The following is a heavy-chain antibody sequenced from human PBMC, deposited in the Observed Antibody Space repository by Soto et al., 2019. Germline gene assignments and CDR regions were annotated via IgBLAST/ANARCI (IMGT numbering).Heavy chain of an antibody. Sequence: SETLSLTCTVSGGSISSYYWSWIRQPPGKGLEWIGYIYYSGSTNYNPSLKSRVTISVDTSKNQFSLKLSSVTAADTAVYYCASSLYGSGSYYTFWGQGTLVTVSS. CDR1: GGSISSYY. J-gene: IGHJ4*02. CDR2: IYYSGST. D-gene: IGHD3-10*01. CDR3: ASSLYGSGSYYTF. V-gene: IGHV4-59*08.